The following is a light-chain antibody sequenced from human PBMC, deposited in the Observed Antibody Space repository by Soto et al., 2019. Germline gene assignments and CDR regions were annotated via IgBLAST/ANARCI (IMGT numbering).Light chain of an antibody. J-gene: IGLJ3*02. CDR2: DNN. Sequence: QSALTQPPSVSAAPGQKVTISCSGSSSNIGNNYVSWYQQLPGTAPKLLIYDNNKRPSGIPDRFSGSQSGTSATLGITGLQTGDEVDYYCGTWDSSLSAWVFGGGTKLTVL. V-gene: IGLV1-51*01. CDR1: SSNIGNNY. CDR3: GTWDSSLSAWV.